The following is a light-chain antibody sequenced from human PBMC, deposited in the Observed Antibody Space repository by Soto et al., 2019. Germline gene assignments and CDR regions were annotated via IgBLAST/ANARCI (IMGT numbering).Light chain of an antibody. CDR3: QQANSFPRT. Sequence: DIQMTQSPSSVSASVGDRVTITCRASQAISTWLAWYQQKPGKAPKLLIYAASNLQTRVPSRFSGSGSGTDFTRTISSLQPEDFSTYYCQQANSFPRTFGQGTKVEIK. J-gene: IGKJ1*01. CDR2: AAS. CDR1: QAISTW. V-gene: IGKV1D-12*01.